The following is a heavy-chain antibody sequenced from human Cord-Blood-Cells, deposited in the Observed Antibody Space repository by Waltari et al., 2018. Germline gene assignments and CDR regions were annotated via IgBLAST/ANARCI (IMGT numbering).Heavy chain of an antibody. CDR2: ISYDGSNK. V-gene: IGHV3-30-3*01. Sequence: QVQLVESGGGVVPPGRSLRLSCAAPGFTFSRYAMHWVRQAPGKGLEWVAVISYDGSNKYYADSVKGRFTISRDNSKNTLYLQMNSLRAEDTAVYYCANRNFDYWGQGTLVTVSS. CDR1: GFTFSRYA. J-gene: IGHJ4*02. CDR3: ANRNFDY.